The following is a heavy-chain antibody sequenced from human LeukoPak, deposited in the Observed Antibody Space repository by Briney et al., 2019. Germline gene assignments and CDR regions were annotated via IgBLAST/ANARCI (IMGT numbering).Heavy chain of an antibody. J-gene: IGHJ4*02. CDR3: ARSLDSSGYSVLDY. Sequence: ASVEVSCKASGGTFSSYAIRWVRQAPGQGLEWMGRIIPILGIANYAQKFQGRVTITADKSTSTAYMELSSLRSEDTAVYYCARSLDSSGYSVLDYRGQGTLVTVSS. CDR1: GGTFSSYA. CDR2: IIPILGIA. V-gene: IGHV1-69*04. D-gene: IGHD3-22*01.